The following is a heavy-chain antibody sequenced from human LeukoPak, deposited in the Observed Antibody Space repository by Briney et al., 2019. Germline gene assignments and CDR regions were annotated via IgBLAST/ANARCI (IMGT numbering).Heavy chain of an antibody. CDR2: IIPIFGTA. Sequence: TVKLSCKASGGTFSSYAISWVRQAPGQGLEWMGGIIPIFGTANYAQKFQRRVTITTDESKRTAYKELSSLRSDDTAVYYCARASMRIAGEGGGFDYWGQGTLVTVSS. J-gene: IGHJ4*02. CDR3: ARASMRIAGEGGGFDY. V-gene: IGHV1-69*05. D-gene: IGHD6-13*01. CDR1: GGTFSSYA.